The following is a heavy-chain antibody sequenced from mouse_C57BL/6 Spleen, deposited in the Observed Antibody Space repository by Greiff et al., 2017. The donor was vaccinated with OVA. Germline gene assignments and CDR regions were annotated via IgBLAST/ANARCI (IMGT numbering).Heavy chain of an antibody. CDR1: GYTFTDYY. V-gene: IGHV1-26*01. CDR2: INPNNGGT. Sequence: EVQLQQSGPELVKPGASVKISCKASGYTFTDYYMNWVKQSHGKSLEWIGDINPNNGGTSYNQKFKGKATLTVDKSSSTAYMELRSLTSEDSAVYYCARSFSYYGYGGGYFDVWGTGTTVTVSS. J-gene: IGHJ1*03. D-gene: IGHD2-9*01. CDR3: ARSFSYYGYGGGYFDV.